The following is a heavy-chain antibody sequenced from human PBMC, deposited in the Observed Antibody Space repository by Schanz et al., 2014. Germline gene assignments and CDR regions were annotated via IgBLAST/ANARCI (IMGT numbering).Heavy chain of an antibody. CDR3: ARARYTGYDCSGY. V-gene: IGHV1-2*06. CDR1: GYTFTGYY. D-gene: IGHD5-12*01. Sequence: QVQLVQSGSEVKKPGASVKVSCKSSGYTFTGYYMHWVRQAPGQGLEWMGRINPNSGVTIYAQKFQGRVTLTSDTSISTAFMELSGLTSDDTATYFCARARYTGYDCSGYWGQGTLLIVSS. CDR2: INPNSGVT. J-gene: IGHJ4*02.